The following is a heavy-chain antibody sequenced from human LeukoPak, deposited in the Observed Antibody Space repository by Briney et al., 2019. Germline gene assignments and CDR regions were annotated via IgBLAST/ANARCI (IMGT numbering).Heavy chain of an antibody. J-gene: IGHJ4*02. D-gene: IGHD4-23*01. CDR3: ARAVVTGPADY. CDR2: IYYSGST. V-gene: IGHV4-39*07. Sequence: SETLSLTCTVSGGSISSSSYYWGWIRQPPGKGLEWIGSIYYSGSTYYNPSLKSRVTISVDTSKNQFSPKLSSVTAADTAVYYCARAVVTGPADYWGQGTLVTVSS. CDR1: GGSISSSSYY.